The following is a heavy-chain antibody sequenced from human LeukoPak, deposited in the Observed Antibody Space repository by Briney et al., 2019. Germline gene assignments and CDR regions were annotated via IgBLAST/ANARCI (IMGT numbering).Heavy chain of an antibody. CDR3: AKGSNGDYFPLHYFDY. Sequence: PGGSLRLSCAASGFPFSSYAMSWVRQAPGKGLEWVSAISGSGGSTYYADSVKGRFTISRDNSKNTLYLQMNSLRAEDTAVYYCAKGSNGDYFPLHYFDYWGQGTLVTVSS. CDR2: ISGSGGST. D-gene: IGHD4-17*01. CDR1: GFPFSSYA. J-gene: IGHJ4*02. V-gene: IGHV3-23*01.